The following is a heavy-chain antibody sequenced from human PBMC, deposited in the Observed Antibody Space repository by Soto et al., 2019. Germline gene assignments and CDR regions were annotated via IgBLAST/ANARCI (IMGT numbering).Heavy chain of an antibody. J-gene: IGHJ6*02. V-gene: IGHV4-39*01. CDR2: IYYSGST. D-gene: IGHD2-8*01. Sequence: SETLSLTCTVSGGSISSSSYYWGWIRPPPGKGLEWIGSIYYSGSTYYNPSLKSRVTISVDTSKNQFSLKLSSVTAADTAVYYCARHVGYIAHYYYYYGMDVWGQGTTVTVSS. CDR1: GGSISSSSYY. CDR3: ARHVGYIAHYYYYYGMDV.